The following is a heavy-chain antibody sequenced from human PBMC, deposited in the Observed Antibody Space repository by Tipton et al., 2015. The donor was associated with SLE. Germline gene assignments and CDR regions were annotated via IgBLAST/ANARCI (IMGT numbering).Heavy chain of an antibody. V-gene: IGHV4-34*01. J-gene: IGHJ4*02. Sequence: TLSLTCAVYGGSFSGYYWGWIRQPPGKGLEWIGEINHSGSTNYNTSLKSRVTISVDTSKTQFSLKLSSVTAADTAVYYCASRPGPDFYFDSWGQGTLVTVSS. CDR1: GGSFSGYY. CDR2: INHSGST. CDR3: ASRPGPDFYFDS. D-gene: IGHD6-6*01.